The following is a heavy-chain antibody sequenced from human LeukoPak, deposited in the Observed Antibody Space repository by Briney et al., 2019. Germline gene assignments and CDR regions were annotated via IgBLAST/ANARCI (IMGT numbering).Heavy chain of an antibody. CDR2: VNSDSGFT. V-gene: IGHV1-2*02. CDR1: GYTFTGYY. CDR3: ARNFDMKGFDP. J-gene: IGHJ5*02. Sequence: ASVKVSCKASGYTFTGYYMNWVRQAPGQGLEWMGWVNSDSGFTKYAQKFQGRVTMTRDTSITTVYMDLTRLTSDDTAVYYCARNFDMKGFDPWGQGTLVTVSS. D-gene: IGHD3-9*01.